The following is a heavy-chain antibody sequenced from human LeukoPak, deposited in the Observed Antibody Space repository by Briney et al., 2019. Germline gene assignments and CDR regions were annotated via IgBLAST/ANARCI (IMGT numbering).Heavy chain of an antibody. CDR3: AKAAEMATIWAGFDL. D-gene: IGHD5-24*01. Sequence: GGSLRLSCAASGFTFSSYGMHWVRQAPGKGLEWVAVISYDGSNKYYADSVKGRFTISRDNSKNTLYLQMNRLRAEDTAVYYCAKAAEMATIWAGFDLWGRGTLVTVSS. J-gene: IGHJ2*01. CDR1: GFTFSSYG. V-gene: IGHV3-30*18. CDR2: ISYDGSNK.